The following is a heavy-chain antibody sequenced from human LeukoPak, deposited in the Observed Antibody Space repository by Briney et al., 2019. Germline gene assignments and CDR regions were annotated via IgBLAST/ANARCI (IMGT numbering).Heavy chain of an antibody. CDR1: GGTFISYA. J-gene: IGHJ4*02. D-gene: IGHD5-18*01. CDR3: SRGYSYGSGSY. V-gene: IGHV1-69*13. Sequence: ASVKVSCKASGGTFISYAISWVRQAPGQGLEWMGGIIPIFGTANYAQKFQGRVTITADESTSTAYMELSSLRSEDTAVYYCSRGYSYGSGSYWGQGTLVTVSS. CDR2: IIPIFGTA.